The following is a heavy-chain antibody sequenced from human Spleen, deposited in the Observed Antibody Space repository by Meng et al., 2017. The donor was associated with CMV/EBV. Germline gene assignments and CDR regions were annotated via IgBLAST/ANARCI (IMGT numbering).Heavy chain of an antibody. Sequence: SVKVSCKASGGTFSSYAISWVRQAPGQGLEWIGGIIPIFGTANYAQKFQGRVTITTDDSATTAYMDMSSLGSEDTAVYFCARGSRITVGGVIIWPLEDWGQGTLVTVSS. CDR2: IIPIFGTA. D-gene: IGHD3-16*02. CDR3: ARGSRITVGGVIIWPLED. V-gene: IGHV1-69*05. CDR1: GGTFSSYA. J-gene: IGHJ4*02.